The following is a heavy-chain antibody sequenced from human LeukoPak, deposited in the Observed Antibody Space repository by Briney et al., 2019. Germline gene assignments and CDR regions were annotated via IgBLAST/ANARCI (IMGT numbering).Heavy chain of an antibody. CDR2: ISYDGRNK. Sequence: PGGSLRLSCAASGFTFSSYPMHWVRQAPGKGLEWVAVISYDGRNKYYADSVKGRFTISRDNSENTLYLQMNSLRAEDTAVYYCARMCGDYLGPFDYWGQGTLVTVSS. D-gene: IGHD4-17*01. J-gene: IGHJ4*02. V-gene: IGHV3-30*04. CDR3: ARMCGDYLGPFDY. CDR1: GFTFSSYP.